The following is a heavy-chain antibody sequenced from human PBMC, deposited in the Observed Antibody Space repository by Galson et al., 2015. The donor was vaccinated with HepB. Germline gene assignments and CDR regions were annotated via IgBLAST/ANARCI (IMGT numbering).Heavy chain of an antibody. Sequence: SLRLSCAAFGFNFSSYAMHWVRQAPGKGLDWVAVMSYDGSNTYYAGSVKGRFTISRDNSKNTLYLQMNSLRAEDTAVYYCARDPPPAYCGGDCYQYYYYFYAMDVWGQGTTVTVSS. J-gene: IGHJ6*02. CDR2: MSYDGSNT. V-gene: IGHV3-30*04. CDR1: GFNFSSYA. D-gene: IGHD2-21*02. CDR3: ARDPPPAYCGGDCYQYYYYFYAMDV.